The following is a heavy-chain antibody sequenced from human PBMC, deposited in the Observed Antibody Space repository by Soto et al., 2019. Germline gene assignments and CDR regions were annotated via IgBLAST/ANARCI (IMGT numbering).Heavy chain of an antibody. CDR2: IYWDGDR. J-gene: IGHJ5*02. Sequence: QITLKESGPTLVKPTQTLTLTCTFSGFSLSTSGAAVGWIRQPPGRALEWLALIYWDGDRRYNPSLQSRLTTDKDTSRNKVALALTSGDTADTTTDYCANTATMKIFGLIIDSGVWFDPWGQGTLVIVSS. CDR3: ANTATMKIFGLIIDSGVWFDP. V-gene: IGHV2-5*02. D-gene: IGHD3-3*01. CDR1: GFSLSTSGAA.